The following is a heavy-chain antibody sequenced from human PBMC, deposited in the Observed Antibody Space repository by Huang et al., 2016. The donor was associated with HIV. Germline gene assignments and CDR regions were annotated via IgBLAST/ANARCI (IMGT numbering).Heavy chain of an antibody. J-gene: IGHJ4*02. D-gene: IGHD3-10*01. V-gene: IGHV3-48*01. CDR1: GFIFNIYS. CDR3: ARDGLRGRLMTRSLDY. Sequence: EVQLVESGGDLVQPGGSLRLSCAASGFIFNIYSMNWVRQAPGKGLEWVSYISSGSNNRDYADFGKGRFTISRDNAKNSLYLQMNSLRAEDTAVYYCARDGLRGRLMTRSLDYWGQGTLVTVSS. CDR2: ISSGSNNR.